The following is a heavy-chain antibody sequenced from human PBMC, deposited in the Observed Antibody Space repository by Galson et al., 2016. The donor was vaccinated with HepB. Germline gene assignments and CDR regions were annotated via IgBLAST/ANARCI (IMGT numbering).Heavy chain of an antibody. D-gene: IGHD3-10*01. J-gene: IGHJ4*02. Sequence: SLSLSCAVSGFTFSSYAMTWVRQAPEKGLEWVSTISRNGGGTYYADSVMSGFTISRDNSKSTLYLQMNSLRAEDTALYYCAKHSRGDSPYYFDYWGQGTLVTVSS. CDR3: AKHSRGDSPYYFDY. CDR2: ISRNGGGT. V-gene: IGHV3-23*01. CDR1: GFTFSSYA.